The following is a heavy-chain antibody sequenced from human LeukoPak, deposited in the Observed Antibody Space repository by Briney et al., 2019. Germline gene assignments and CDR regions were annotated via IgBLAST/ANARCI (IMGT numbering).Heavy chain of an antibody. J-gene: IGHJ4*02. CDR1: GFTFSTYA. CDR2: VSGSGYDT. D-gene: IGHD3-22*01. V-gene: IGHV3-21*01. Sequence: GGSLRLSYAASGFTFSTYAMSWVRQAPGKGLEWVSAVSGSGYDTYYADSVKGRFTISRDNAKNSLYLQMNSLRAEDTAVYYCARDASSGMTYYYDSSSCWGQGTLVTVSS. CDR3: ARDASSGMTYYYDSSSC.